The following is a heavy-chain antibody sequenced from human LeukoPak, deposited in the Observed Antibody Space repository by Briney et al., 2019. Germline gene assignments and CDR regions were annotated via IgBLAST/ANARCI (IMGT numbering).Heavy chain of an antibody. J-gene: IGHJ4*02. CDR3: ARYNFYGGLPFDY. CDR2: IYSGGST. Sequence: PGGSLRLSCAASVVTVSTNYMSWIRQPPGKGLEWVSVIYSGGSTYYRDSVKGRFTISRDNSKNTLYLQMNSLRAEDTAVYYCARYNFYGGLPFDYWGQGTLVTVSS. CDR1: VVTVSTNY. V-gene: IGHV3-53*01. D-gene: IGHD5/OR15-5a*01.